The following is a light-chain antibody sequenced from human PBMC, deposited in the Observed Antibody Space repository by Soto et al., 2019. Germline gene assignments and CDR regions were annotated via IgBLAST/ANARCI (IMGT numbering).Light chain of an antibody. Sequence: QSVLTQPASVSGSPRQSITISCTGTSSDVGNYNLVSWYQQRPGKAPKLMIYEDTRRPSGVSNRFSGSKSGNTASLTISGLQAEDEADYYCCSYAGNNISVFGGGTKVTVL. CDR2: EDT. CDR1: SSDVGNYNL. V-gene: IGLV2-23*01. J-gene: IGLJ2*01. CDR3: CSYAGNNISV.